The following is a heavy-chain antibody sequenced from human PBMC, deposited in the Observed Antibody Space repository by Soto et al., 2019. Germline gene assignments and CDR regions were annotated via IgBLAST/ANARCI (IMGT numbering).Heavy chain of an antibody. CDR2: ISGSGGST. CDR3: AKGIVGATRPSPRVDAFDI. CDR1: GFTFSSYA. J-gene: IGHJ3*02. Sequence: HPGGSLRLSCAASGFTFSSYAMSWVRQAPGKGLEWVSAISGSGGSTYYADSVKGRFTISRDNSKNTLYLQMNSLRAEDTAVYYCAKGIVGATRPSPRVDAFDIWGQGTMVTVSS. D-gene: IGHD1-26*01. V-gene: IGHV3-23*01.